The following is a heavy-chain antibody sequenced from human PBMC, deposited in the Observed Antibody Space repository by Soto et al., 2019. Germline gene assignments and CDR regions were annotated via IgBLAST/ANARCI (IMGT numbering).Heavy chain of an antibody. D-gene: IGHD3-9*01. J-gene: IGHJ6*03. CDR1: GFTFSSDG. CDR2: IWDDGSNK. CDR3: PRGPKPYVFLICLSEPSSYYMDV. Sequence: GGSLRLSCAASGFTFSSDGMHWVRQAPGKGLEWVAVIWDDGSNKYYADSVKVRFTISRDNSKNTLYLQMNSLRAEETAVYFCPRGPKPYVFLICLSEPSSYYMDVLDKGTTFSVSS. V-gene: IGHV3-33*08.